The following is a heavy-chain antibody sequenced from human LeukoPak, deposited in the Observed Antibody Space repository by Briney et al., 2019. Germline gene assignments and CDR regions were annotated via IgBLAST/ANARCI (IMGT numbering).Heavy chain of an antibody. J-gene: IGHJ4*02. CDR1: EVSFSTYA. CDR3: VKRPEYESGDYPFEH. V-gene: IGHV3-23*01. CDR2: LSATGGRT. D-gene: IGHD3-22*01. Sequence: GGSLRLSCAASEVSFSTYARNWLMSWVRQAPGKGLEWVSTLSATGGRTYYTDSVKGRFTISRDSSKNTLYLQMNSLRAEDTAVYYCVKRPEYESGDYPFEHWGQGTLVTVPA.